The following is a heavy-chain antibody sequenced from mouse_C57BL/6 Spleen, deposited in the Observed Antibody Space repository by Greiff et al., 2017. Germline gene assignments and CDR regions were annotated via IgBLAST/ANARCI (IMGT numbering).Heavy chain of an antibody. Sequence: QVQLQQPGAELVKPGASVKMSCKASGYTFTSYWITWVKQRPGQGLEWFGDFYPGSGSTNYNEKFKSKATLTVDTSTSTAYMQLISLTSKDSAVYYCARKDYSNYDYWGQGTTLTVSS. V-gene: IGHV1-55*01. D-gene: IGHD2-5*01. CDR1: GYTFTSYW. CDR2: FYPGSGST. CDR3: ARKDYSNYDY. J-gene: IGHJ2*01.